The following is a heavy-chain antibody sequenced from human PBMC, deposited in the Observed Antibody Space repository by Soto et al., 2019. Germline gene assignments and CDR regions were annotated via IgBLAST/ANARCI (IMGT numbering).Heavy chain of an antibody. CDR2: VSPKSGGT. J-gene: IGHJ5*02. CDR3: AREISGGGTLNWFDP. D-gene: IGHD2-8*02. Sequence: QVQLVQSAAEVKKPGASVKVSCKASGYNFSDYYIHWVRQAPGQGLEWLGWVSPKSGGTNYAQKFKGRVTMTRDTSSNTGYIDLSGLKSDDTAVFYCAREISGGGTLNWFDPWGQGTLVTVSS. V-gene: IGHV1-2*02. CDR1: GYNFSDYY.